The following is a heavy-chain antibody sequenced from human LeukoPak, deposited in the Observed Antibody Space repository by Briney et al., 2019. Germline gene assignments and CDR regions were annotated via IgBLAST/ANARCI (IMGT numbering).Heavy chain of an antibody. V-gene: IGHV3-7*03. Sequence: GGSLRLSCAASGFTFSSYWMSWVRQAPGKGLEWVANIKQDGSEKYYVDSVKGRFTISRDNAKNSLYLQMNSLRAEDTAVYYCARVGAGYCSGGSCWDLQWFDPWGQGTLVTVSS. D-gene: IGHD2-15*01. CDR3: ARVGAGYCSGGSCWDLQWFDP. CDR2: IKQDGSEK. J-gene: IGHJ5*02. CDR1: GFTFSSYW.